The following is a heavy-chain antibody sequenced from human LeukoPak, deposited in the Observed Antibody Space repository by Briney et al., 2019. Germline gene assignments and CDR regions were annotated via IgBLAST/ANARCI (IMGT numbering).Heavy chain of an antibody. Sequence: AGGSLRLSCAASGFTFSSYSMNWVRQAPGKGLEWVSPISSSSSYIYYADSVKGRFTISRDNAKNSLYLQMNSLRAEDTAVYYCASLEQIFGDYYGMDVWGQGTTVTVSS. V-gene: IGHV3-21*01. CDR3: ASLEQIFGDYYGMDV. D-gene: IGHD3-10*01. J-gene: IGHJ6*02. CDR2: ISSSSSYI. CDR1: GFTFSSYS.